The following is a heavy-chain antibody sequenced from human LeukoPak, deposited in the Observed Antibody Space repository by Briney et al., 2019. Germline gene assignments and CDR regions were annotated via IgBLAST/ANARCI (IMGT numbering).Heavy chain of an antibody. CDR2: ISAYNGNT. CDR3: ARGPRNSSGWYMVY. D-gene: IGHD6-19*01. J-gene: IGHJ4*02. CDR1: GYTFTSYG. V-gene: IGHV1-18*01. Sequence: ASVKVSCKASGYTFTSYGISWVRQAPGQGLEWMGWISAYNGNTKYSQKFQGRVTITRDTSASTAYMELSSLRSEDTAVYYCARGPRNSSGWYMVYWGQGTLVTVSS.